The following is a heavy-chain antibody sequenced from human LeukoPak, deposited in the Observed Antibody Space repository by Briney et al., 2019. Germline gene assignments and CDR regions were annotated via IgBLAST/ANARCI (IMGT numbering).Heavy chain of an antibody. J-gene: IGHJ3*02. CDR1: VYTFTGYY. CDR2: INPNSGGT. CDR3: ARVNSSGLDAFDI. V-gene: IGHV1-2*02. Sequence: GASVKVSCKASVYTFTGYYMHWVRQAPGQRLEWMGWINPNSGGTNYAQKFQGRVTMTRDTSISTAYMELSRLRSDDTAVYYCARVNSSGLDAFDIWGQGTMVTVSS. D-gene: IGHD3-22*01.